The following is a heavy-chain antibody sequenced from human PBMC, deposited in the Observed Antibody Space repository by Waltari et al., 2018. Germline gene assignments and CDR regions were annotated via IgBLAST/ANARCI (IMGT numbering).Heavy chain of an antibody. J-gene: IGHJ5*02. CDR2: IKKDGCEI. V-gene: IGHV3-7*01. CDR3: VRVGEENSNSQYRWFDA. CDR1: GFDFSNFW. Sequence: DVQLVESGGGLVQPGWSLRLSCVVSGFDFSNFWMIWGRQAPGKGLEWVAHIKKDGCEIYYVDSVKGRCTISRDNAKKSVYLQMNSLRVEDTVVYFCVRVGEENSNSQYRWFDAWGQGSLVTVSS. D-gene: IGHD3-16*02.